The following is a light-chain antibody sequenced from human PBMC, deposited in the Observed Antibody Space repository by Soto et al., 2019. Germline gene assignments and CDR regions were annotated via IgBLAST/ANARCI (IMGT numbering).Light chain of an antibody. CDR2: AAS. CDR1: QSLNTNF. Sequence: RASQSLNTNFLGWYQQKPGQAPRLLVYAASSRATGIPDRFSGSASGTVFTLSISRLEPEDFAVYYCQQYDASPPRYTFGQGTKLEIK. CDR3: QQYDASPPRYT. V-gene: IGKV3-20*01. J-gene: IGKJ2*01.